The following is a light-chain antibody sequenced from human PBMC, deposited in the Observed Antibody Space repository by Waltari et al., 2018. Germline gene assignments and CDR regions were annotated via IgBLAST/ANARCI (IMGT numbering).Light chain of an antibody. CDR2: NNN. Sequence: QSVLTQSPSASATSGQRVTISCSGTSSTIGRDLVNWYRHLPGTAPKLLIYNNNQRPSGVPDRFSGSKSGTSASLAISGLQSEDETDYYCAAWDDSLNGVVFGGGTKLSVL. V-gene: IGLV1-44*01. J-gene: IGLJ2*01. CDR3: AAWDDSLNGVV. CDR1: SSTIGRDL.